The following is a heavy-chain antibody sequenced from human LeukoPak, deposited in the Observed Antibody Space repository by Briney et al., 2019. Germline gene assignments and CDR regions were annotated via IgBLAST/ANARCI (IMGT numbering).Heavy chain of an antibody. V-gene: IGHV4-39*07. CDR1: GGSISSSSYY. J-gene: IGHJ4*02. Sequence: SETLSLTCTVSGGSISSSSYYWGWIRQPPGKGLEWIGSIYYSGSTYYNPSLKSRVTISVDTSKNQFSLKLSSVTAADTAVYYCARDMRYYDSSGYLSYFDYRGQGTLVTVSS. CDR3: ARDMRYYDSSGYLSYFDY. CDR2: IYYSGST. D-gene: IGHD3-22*01.